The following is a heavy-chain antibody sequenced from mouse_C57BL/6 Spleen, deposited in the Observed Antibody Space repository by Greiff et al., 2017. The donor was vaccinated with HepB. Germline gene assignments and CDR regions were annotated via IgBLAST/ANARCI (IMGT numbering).Heavy chain of an antibody. CDR1: GFTFSSYA. CDR3: AREGPIRYFDV. Sequence: EVKLVESGGGLVKPGGSLKLSCAASGFTFSSYAMSWVRQTPEKRLEWVATISDGGSYTYYPDNVKGRFTISRDNAKNNLYLQMSHLKSEDTAMYYCAREGPIRYFDVWGTGTTVTVSS. J-gene: IGHJ1*03. V-gene: IGHV5-4*01. CDR2: ISDGGSYT.